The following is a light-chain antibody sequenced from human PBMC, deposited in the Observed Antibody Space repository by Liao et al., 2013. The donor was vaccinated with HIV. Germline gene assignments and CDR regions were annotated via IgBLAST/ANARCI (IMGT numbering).Light chain of an antibody. Sequence: SYVLTQPPSVSVAPGKTARMTCGGNNIGNKLVHWYQQKPGQAPVLVIYNDDNRPSGIPERFSGSNSGNTATLTISRVEAGDEADYYCQVWHSSSDHYVFGTGTKVTVL. J-gene: IGLJ1*01. CDR2: NDD. CDR1: NIGNKL. CDR3: QVWHSSSDHYV. V-gene: IGLV3-21*04.